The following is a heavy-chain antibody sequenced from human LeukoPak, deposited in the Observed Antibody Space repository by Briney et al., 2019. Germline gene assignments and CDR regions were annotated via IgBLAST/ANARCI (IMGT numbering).Heavy chain of an antibody. D-gene: IGHD4/OR15-4a*01. Sequence: GGSLRLSCAASGFTFSSYEMNWVRQAPGKGLEWVSYISSSGSTIYYADSVKGRFTISRDNAKNSLYLQMNSLRAEDTAVYYCARDVDYANPRHDHWGQGTLVTVSS. CDR1: GFTFSSYE. CDR2: ISSSGSTI. CDR3: ARDVDYANPRHDH. J-gene: IGHJ4*02. V-gene: IGHV3-48*03.